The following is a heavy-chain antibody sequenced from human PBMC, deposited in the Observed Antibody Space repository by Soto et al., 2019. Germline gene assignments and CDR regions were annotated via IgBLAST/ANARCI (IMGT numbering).Heavy chain of an antibody. J-gene: IGHJ4*02. D-gene: IGHD3-3*01. CDR3: VRSVILSGGSYQGLIRLHYFDT. CDR1: GGSISSGSYY. Sequence: SETLSLTCTVSGGSISSGSYYWGRIRQPPGKGLEWIGSIYYSGSTYYNPSLKNRVTLSLDVSKNEFYLAVNSVTAADTAVYYCVRSVILSGGSYQGLIRLHYFDTWGPGTLVTVSS. V-gene: IGHV4-39*07. CDR2: IYYSGST.